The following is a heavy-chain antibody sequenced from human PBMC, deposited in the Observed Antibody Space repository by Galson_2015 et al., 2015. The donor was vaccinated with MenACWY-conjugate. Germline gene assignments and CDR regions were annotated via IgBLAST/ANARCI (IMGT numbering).Heavy chain of an antibody. CDR3: AKHALGGYFEY. V-gene: IGHV4-59*12. D-gene: IGHD3-16*01. J-gene: IGHJ4*02. Sequence: ETLSLTCTVSGGSMSNYWSWMRLPPGKGLEWIGYIYFGGRTTYHPSLESRVTMSIDTSKNQFSLKLPSVTAADTAVYYCAKHALGGYFEYWGPGILVTVSS. CDR2: IYFGGRT. CDR1: GGSMSNY.